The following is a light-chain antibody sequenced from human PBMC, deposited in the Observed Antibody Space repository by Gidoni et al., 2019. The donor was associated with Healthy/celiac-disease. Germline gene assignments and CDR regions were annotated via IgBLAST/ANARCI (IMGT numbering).Light chain of an antibody. Sequence: DIQMTQSPSSLSASVGDRVTITCRASQSISSYLNWYQQKPGKAPKLLIYAASSLQSGVPSRFGGSGSGTDFTLTISSLQPEEFATYYCQQSYSTPITFXQXTRLEIK. J-gene: IGKJ5*01. CDR2: AAS. CDR3: QQSYSTPIT. CDR1: QSISSY. V-gene: IGKV1-39*01.